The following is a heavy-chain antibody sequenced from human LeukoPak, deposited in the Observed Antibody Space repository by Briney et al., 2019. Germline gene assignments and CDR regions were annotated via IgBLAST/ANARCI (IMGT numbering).Heavy chain of an antibody. CDR1: GGSISGYY. CDR2: IYYSGST. Sequence: SETLSLTCTVSGGSISGYYWSWIRQPPGKGLEWLGYIYYSGSTNYNPSLKSRVTISVDTSKNQFSLKLSSVTAADTAVYYCARSYSSSWRSAFDIWGQGTMVAVSS. J-gene: IGHJ3*02. CDR3: ARSYSSSWRSAFDI. D-gene: IGHD6-13*01. V-gene: IGHV4-59*01.